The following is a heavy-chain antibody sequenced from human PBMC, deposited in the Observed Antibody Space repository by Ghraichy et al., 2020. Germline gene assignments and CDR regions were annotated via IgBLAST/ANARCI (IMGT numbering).Heavy chain of an antibody. CDR2: IYYSGST. CDR3: ARDRILHDYSEDAFDI. CDR1: GGSVSSGSYY. Sequence: SETLSLTCTVSGGSVSSGSYYWSWIRQPPGKGLEWIGYIYYSGSTNYNPSLKSRVTISVDTSKNQFSLKLSSVTAADTAVYYCARDRILHDYSEDAFDIWGQGTMVTVSS. D-gene: IGHD2-21*01. V-gene: IGHV4-61*01. J-gene: IGHJ3*02.